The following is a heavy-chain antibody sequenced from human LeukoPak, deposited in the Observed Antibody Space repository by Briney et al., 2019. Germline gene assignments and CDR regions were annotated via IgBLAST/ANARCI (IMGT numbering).Heavy chain of an antibody. CDR3: ARHQPAVVTAIQGIDY. CDR2: IYPGDSDT. D-gene: IGHD2-21*02. J-gene: IGHJ4*02. CDR1: GYSFTSYW. V-gene: IGHV5-51*07. Sequence: GESLKISCKGSGYSFTSYWIGWVHQMPGKGLEWMGIIYPGDSDTRYSPSFQGQVTISADKSISTAYLQWSSLKASDTAMYYCARHQPAVVTAIQGIDYWGQGTLVTVSS.